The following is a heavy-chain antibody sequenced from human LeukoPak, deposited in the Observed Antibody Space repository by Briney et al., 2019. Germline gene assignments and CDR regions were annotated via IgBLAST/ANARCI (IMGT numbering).Heavy chain of an antibody. D-gene: IGHD3-9*01. V-gene: IGHV3-23*01. CDR2: ISGSGGST. J-gene: IGHJ5*02. CDR1: GFTFSSYA. Sequence: GGSLRLSCAVSGFTFSSYAMSWVRQAPGKGLEWVSAISGSGGSTYYADSVKGRFTISRDNSKNTLYLQMNSLRAEDTAVYYCAKSKDYDILTGLTWGQGTLVTVSS. CDR3: AKSKDYDILTGLT.